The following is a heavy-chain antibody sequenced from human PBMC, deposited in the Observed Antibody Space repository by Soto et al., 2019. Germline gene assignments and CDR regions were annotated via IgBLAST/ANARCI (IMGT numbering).Heavy chain of an antibody. CDR2: IFSNDEK. V-gene: IGHV2-26*01. D-gene: IGHD3-3*01. Sequence: VSGPTLVNPTETLTLTCTVSGFSLTDGRMGVSWSRQPPGKALEWLAHIFSNDEKSYNTSLKSRLTISKDTSKSQVVLTMTNMDPVDTATYFCARTSTIYYYAMDVWGQGTAVTVSS. J-gene: IGHJ6*02. CDR3: ARTSTIYYYAMDV. CDR1: GFSLTDGRMG.